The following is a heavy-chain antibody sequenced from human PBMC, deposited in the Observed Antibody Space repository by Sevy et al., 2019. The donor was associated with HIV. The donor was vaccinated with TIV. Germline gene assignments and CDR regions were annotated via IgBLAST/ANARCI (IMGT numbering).Heavy chain of an antibody. V-gene: IGHV5-51*01. CDR2: IYPDDSDT. CDR1: GYSFTSHW. J-gene: IGHJ4*02. Sequence: GESLKISCKGSGYSFTSHWLGWVRHMPGKGLEWMGIIYPDDSDTKYSPSFPGQVTFSADKSISTAYLQWSSLKASDTAMYYCATSRSGYFDSSGYYIYWGQGTLVTVSS. D-gene: IGHD3-22*01. CDR3: ATSRSGYFDSSGYYIY.